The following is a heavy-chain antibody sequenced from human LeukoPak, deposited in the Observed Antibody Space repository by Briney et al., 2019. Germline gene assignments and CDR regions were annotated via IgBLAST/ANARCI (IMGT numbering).Heavy chain of an antibody. Sequence: VASVKVSCKASGYSFTDKYMHWVRQAPGQGLEWMGWINPNSGGTNYAQKFQGRVTMTTDTSMSTAYMELSRLRSDDTAVYYCARLYSGYGNNYYYMDVWGKGTTVTVSS. V-gene: IGHV1-2*02. CDR2: INPNSGGT. CDR1: GYSFTDKY. CDR3: ARLYSGYGNNYYYMDV. J-gene: IGHJ6*03. D-gene: IGHD5-12*01.